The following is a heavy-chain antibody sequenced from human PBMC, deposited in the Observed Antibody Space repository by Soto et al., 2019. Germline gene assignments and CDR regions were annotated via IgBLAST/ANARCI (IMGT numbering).Heavy chain of an antibody. CDR2: VSSDGANT. D-gene: IGHD5-12*01. J-gene: IGHJ4*02. CDR3: VRGLPNFSSFDS. CDR1: GFTFSSYW. Sequence: EVQLVESGGGLVQPGESLRLSCAASGFTFSSYWMHWIRQASGKGLMWVARVSSDGANTVYATSVQGRFTISRDNAKNTLYLQMNRLSDEDTAVYYCVRGLPNFSSFDSWGLGTLVTVSS. V-gene: IGHV3-74*01.